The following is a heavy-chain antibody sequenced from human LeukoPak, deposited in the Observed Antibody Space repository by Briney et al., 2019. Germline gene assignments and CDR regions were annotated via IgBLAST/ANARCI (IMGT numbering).Heavy chain of an antibody. V-gene: IGHV4-38-2*02. CDR3: ARSGGTWSYNY. D-gene: IGHD1-26*01. CDR1: GYSISSGYY. Sequence: SSETLSLTCTVSGYSISSGYYWGWIRQPPGKGLEWIGSIYHSGSTYYNPSLKSRVTISADTSKNQFSLTLTSVTAADTAVYYCARSGGTWSYNYWGQGTLVTVSS. CDR2: IYHSGST. J-gene: IGHJ4*02.